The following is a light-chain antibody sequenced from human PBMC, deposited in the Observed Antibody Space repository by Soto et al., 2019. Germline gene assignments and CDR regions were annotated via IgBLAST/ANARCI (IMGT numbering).Light chain of an antibody. CDR2: DVS. V-gene: IGLV2-14*01. J-gene: IGLJ1*01. CDR1: SSDVGGYNY. Sequence: QSVLTQPASVSGSPGQSITISCTGTSSDVGGYNYVSWYQQHPGKAPKLMISDVSNRPSGVSNRFSGSKSGNTASLTISGLQAEDEADYYCSPYTSSSTFYVFGTGTKLTVL. CDR3: SPYTSSSTFYV.